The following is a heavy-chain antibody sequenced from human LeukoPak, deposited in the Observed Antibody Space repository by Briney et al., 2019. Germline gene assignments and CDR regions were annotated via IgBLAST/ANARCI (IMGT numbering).Heavy chain of an antibody. D-gene: IGHD6-19*01. J-gene: IGHJ1*01. CDR1: GGSISSTNW. CDR3: VWSSGWYHGYFQR. Sequence: SGTLSLTCDVSGGSISSTNWWGWVRQPPGKGLEWIGEIYYSGSTNYNPSLKNRVTVSIDKSKNQFSLKVNSVTAADTAVYYCVWSSGWYHGYFQRWGQGTLVTVS. CDR2: IYYSGST. V-gene: IGHV4-4*02.